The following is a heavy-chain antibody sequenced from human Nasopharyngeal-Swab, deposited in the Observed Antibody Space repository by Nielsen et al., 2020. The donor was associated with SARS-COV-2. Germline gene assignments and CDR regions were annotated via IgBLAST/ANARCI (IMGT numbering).Heavy chain of an antibody. CDR3: ARDWDYYDSSGFDY. Sequence: GGSLRLSCAASGFTFNWMSWVRQAPGKGLEWVANIKQDGSEKYYVDSVKGRFTISRDNAKNSLYLQMNSLRAEDTAVYYCARDWDYYDSSGFDYWGQGTLVTVSS. CDR1: GFTFNW. CDR2: IKQDGSEK. D-gene: IGHD3-22*01. J-gene: IGHJ4*02. V-gene: IGHV3-7*01.